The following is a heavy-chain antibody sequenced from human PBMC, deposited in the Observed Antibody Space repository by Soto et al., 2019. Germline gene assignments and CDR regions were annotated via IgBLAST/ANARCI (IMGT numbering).Heavy chain of an antibody. Sequence: GGSLRLSCAASGFTSSIYAMSCVPQVPGKGLEWVSAISGSGGSTYYADSVKGRFTISRDNSKNTLYLQMNSLRAEDTALYYCAKDASSGITSFDLWGRGTLVTVSS. CDR1: GFTSSIYA. D-gene: IGHD3-3*01. V-gene: IGHV3-23*01. CDR3: AKDASSGITSFDL. J-gene: IGHJ2*01. CDR2: ISGSGGST.